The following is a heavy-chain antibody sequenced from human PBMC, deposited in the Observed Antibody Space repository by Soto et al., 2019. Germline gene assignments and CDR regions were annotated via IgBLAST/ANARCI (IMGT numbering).Heavy chain of an antibody. Sequence: QVQLQQWGAGLLKPSETLSLTCAVYGGSFSGYYWSWIRQPPGKGLEWIGEISHSGSTKYNPSLKSRLTISVDTSKNQFSLKLSSATAADTAVYYCARGIRVGATFYGMDVWGQGTTVTVSS. J-gene: IGHJ6*02. CDR1: GGSFSGYY. CDR2: ISHSGST. CDR3: ARGIRVGATFYGMDV. V-gene: IGHV4-34*01. D-gene: IGHD1-26*01.